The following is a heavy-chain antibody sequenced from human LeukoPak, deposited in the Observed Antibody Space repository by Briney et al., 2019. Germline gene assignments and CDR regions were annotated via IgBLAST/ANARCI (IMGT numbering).Heavy chain of an antibody. D-gene: IGHD5/OR15-5a*01. CDR1: GGSIGGYH. CDR2: VHYTWNT. Sequence: NPSETLSLTCSVSGGSIGGYHWSWIRQPPGKGLEWIGHVHYTWNTKYNPSLTGRVSISLDRSKNQFSLSLTSVTAADTAVYYCARVASKGGMDVWGQGTTVTVSS. CDR3: ARVASKGGMDV. V-gene: IGHV4-59*01. J-gene: IGHJ6*02.